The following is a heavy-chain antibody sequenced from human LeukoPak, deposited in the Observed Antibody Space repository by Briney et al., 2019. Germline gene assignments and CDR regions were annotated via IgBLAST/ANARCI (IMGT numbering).Heavy chain of an antibody. Sequence: GGSLRLSCAASGFTFDDYGMSWVRQAPGKGLEWVSGINWNGGSTGYADSVKGRFTISRDNAKNSLYLQMNSLRAEDTALYYCARDFNNTLYYYYYMDVWGKGTTVTVSS. CDR3: ARDFNNTLYYYYYMDV. D-gene: IGHD2/OR15-2a*01. CDR2: INWNGGST. V-gene: IGHV3-20*04. J-gene: IGHJ6*03. CDR1: GFTFDDYG.